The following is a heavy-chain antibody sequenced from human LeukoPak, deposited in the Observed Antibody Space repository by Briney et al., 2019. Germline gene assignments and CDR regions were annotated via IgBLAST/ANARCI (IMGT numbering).Heavy chain of an antibody. CDR2: INHNGNVN. V-gene: IGHV3-7*01. J-gene: IGHJ4*02. D-gene: IGHD1-26*01. Sequence: GGSLRLSCAASGFTFSSYWMNWARQAPGKGLEWVASINHNGNVNYYVDSVKGRFTISRDNSKNTLYLQMNSLRAEDTAVYYCAREGRYYYFDYWGQGTLVTVSS. CDR3: AREGRYYYFDY. CDR1: GFTFSSYW.